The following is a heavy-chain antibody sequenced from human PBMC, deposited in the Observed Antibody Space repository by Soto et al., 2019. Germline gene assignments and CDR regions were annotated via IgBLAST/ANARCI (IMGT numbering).Heavy chain of an antibody. CDR1: GGSISSSSYY. CDR2: VYYSGTT. Sequence: SETLSLTCTVSGGSISSSSYYWAWVRQPPGKGLEWIGSVYYSGTTYYNPSLKSRVTISEDTSKNQFSLRLSSVTAADMAVFYCARLIHCKTTSCYFDYWGPGTLVTVSS. D-gene: IGHD2-2*01. J-gene: IGHJ4*02. V-gene: IGHV4-39*01. CDR3: ARLIHCKTTSCYFDY.